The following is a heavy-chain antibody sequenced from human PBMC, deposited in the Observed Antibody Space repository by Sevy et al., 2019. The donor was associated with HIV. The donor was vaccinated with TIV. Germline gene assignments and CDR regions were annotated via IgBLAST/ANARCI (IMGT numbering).Heavy chain of an antibody. CDR2: FDPEDDET. CDR1: GYTLTQFS. J-gene: IGHJ4*02. Sequence: ASVKVSCKVSGYTLTQFSMHWVRQAPGKGLEWMATFDPEDDETIYAQRLQGRVTMTKDTSTDTAYMDLSSLRSDDTAVYYCAVTKDYDDSSGYRFDYWGQGSLVTVSS. D-gene: IGHD3-22*01. V-gene: IGHV1-24*01. CDR3: AVTKDYDDSSGYRFDY.